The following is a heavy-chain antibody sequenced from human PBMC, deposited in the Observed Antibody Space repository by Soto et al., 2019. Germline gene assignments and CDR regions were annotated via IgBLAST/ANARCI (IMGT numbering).Heavy chain of an antibody. V-gene: IGHV3-30*03. CDR3: ARGMIRGVVYYGVEV. J-gene: IGHJ6*02. CDR2: MPFDGSYK. Sequence: GGSLRLSCTASGFSFSSYDMHWVRQAPGEGLEWVSAMPFDGSYKHYADSVKGRFTISRDNSENTLYLQMNGLRPEDTAVYFCARGMIRGVVYYGVEVWGQGTTVTVSS. CDR1: GFSFSSYD. D-gene: IGHD3-10*01.